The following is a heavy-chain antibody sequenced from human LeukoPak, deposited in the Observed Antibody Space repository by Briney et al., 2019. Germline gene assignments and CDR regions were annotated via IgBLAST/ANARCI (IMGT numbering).Heavy chain of an antibody. D-gene: IGHD3-9*01. V-gene: IGHV1-69*05. CDR2: IIPIFGTA. CDR3: AGSGILTGYYSYYYYYMDV. Sequence: ASVKVSRKASGGTFSSYAISWVRQAPGQGLEWMGGIIPIFGTANYAQKFQGRVTITTDESTSTAYMELSSLRSEDTAVYYCAGSGILTGYYSYYYYYMDVWGKGTTVTVSS. J-gene: IGHJ6*03. CDR1: GGTFSSYA.